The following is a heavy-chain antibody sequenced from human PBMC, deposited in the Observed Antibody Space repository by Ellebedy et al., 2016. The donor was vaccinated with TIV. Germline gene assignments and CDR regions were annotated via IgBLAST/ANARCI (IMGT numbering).Heavy chain of an antibody. J-gene: IGHJ3*02. D-gene: IGHD2-2*01. CDR2: INPSGGST. V-gene: IGHV1-46*01. CDR3: ARVMGPVVVPAATLPAAFDI. Sequence: ASVKVSCKASGYTFTSYYMHWVRQAPGQGLEWMGIINPSGGSTSYAQKFQGRVTMTRDTSTSTVYMELSSLRSEDTAVYYCARVMGPVVVPAATLPAAFDIWGQGTMVTVSS. CDR1: GYTFTSYY.